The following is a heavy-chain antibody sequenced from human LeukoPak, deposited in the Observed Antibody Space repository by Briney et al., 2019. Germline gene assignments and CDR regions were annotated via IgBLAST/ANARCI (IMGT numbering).Heavy chain of an antibody. Sequence: GGSLRLSCAASGFTFSTYAMHWVRQAPGKGLEWVAVVSYVGNTKFYADSVKGRFTISRDNSKNTLYLQMNSLRAEDTALYFCAKQNTVTRGPINYWGQGTLVTVSS. CDR3: AKQNTVTRGPINY. V-gene: IGHV3-30*18. J-gene: IGHJ4*02. CDR1: GFTFSTYA. CDR2: VSYVGNTK. D-gene: IGHD4-17*01.